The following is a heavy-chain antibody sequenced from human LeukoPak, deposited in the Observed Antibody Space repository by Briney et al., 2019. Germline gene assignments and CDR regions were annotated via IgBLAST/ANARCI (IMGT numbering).Heavy chain of an antibody. V-gene: IGHV4-4*07. Sequence: SETLSLTCSVSGGSISNSYWSWIRQPAGKGLECIGRIYASGPTNYNPSLKSGVTMSLDTSKNQFSLKLSSVTAADTAVYYCARDTVYFAWGGFAYGAQEPRVTVSS. CDR3: ARDTVYFAWGGFAY. J-gene: IGHJ4*02. D-gene: IGHD3-16*01. CDR1: GGSISNSY. CDR2: IYASGPT.